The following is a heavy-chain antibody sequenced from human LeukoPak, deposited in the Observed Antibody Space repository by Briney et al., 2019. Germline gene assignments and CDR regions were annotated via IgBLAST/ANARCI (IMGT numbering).Heavy chain of an antibody. CDR1: GYTFTGYY. Sequence: ASVKVSCKASGYTFTGYYMHWVRQAPGQGLEWMGWINPNSGGTNYAQKFQGRVTMTRDTSISTAYMELSRLRSDETAVYYCAREDLLDYYDSSGQQGVDAFDIWGQGTMVTVSS. CDR2: INPNSGGT. D-gene: IGHD3-22*01. V-gene: IGHV1-2*02. CDR3: AREDLLDYYDSSGQQGVDAFDI. J-gene: IGHJ3*02.